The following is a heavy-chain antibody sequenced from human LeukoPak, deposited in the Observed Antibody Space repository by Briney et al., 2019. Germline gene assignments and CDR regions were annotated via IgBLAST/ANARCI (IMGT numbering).Heavy chain of an antibody. Sequence: GGSLRLSCAASGFTFSSYWMSWVRQAPGKGLEWVANIKQDGSEKYYVDSVKGRFSISRDNAKNSLYLQMNSLRAEDTAVYYCARVNRRPTTLDYWGQGTLVTVPS. CDR2: IKQDGSEK. CDR1: GFTFSSYW. D-gene: IGHD5-12*01. J-gene: IGHJ4*02. V-gene: IGHV3-7*01. CDR3: ARVNRRPTTLDY.